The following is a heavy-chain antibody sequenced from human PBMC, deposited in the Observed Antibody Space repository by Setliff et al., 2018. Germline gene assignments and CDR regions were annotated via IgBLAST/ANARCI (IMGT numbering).Heavy chain of an antibody. CDR1: GFTFSSYW. J-gene: IGHJ4*02. Sequence: GGSLRLSCAASGFTFSSYWMSWVRQAPGKGLEWVGLIRGKPSSGTTEYAASVKGRFTISRDDSKSIAYLQMSSLKTEDTALYYCTPWTGTSRLHYWGQGTLVTVSS. CDR2: IRGKPSSGTT. D-gene: IGHD1-7*01. V-gene: IGHV3-49*04. CDR3: TPWTGTSRLHY.